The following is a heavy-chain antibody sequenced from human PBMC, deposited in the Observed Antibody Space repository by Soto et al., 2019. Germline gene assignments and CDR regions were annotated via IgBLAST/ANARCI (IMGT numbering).Heavy chain of an antibody. CDR1: GFTFSSYW. D-gene: IGHD1-1*01. J-gene: IGHJ4*02. CDR2: IYSETTGGST. Sequence: GGSLRLSCAASGFTFSSYWMTWVRQAPGRGLEWVSAIYSETTGGSTYYADSVRGRFTISRDNSKNTLCLQMNSLRVEDTAVYYCTSGHTTTGRVYWGQGTLVTVSS. V-gene: IGHV3-23*05. CDR3: TSGHTTTGRVY.